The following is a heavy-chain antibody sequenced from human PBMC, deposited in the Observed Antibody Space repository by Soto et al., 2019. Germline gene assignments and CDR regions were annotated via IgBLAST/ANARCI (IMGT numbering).Heavy chain of an antibody. CDR1: GFTFSDYY. Sequence: GGSLRLSCAASGFTFSDYYMSWIRQAPGKGLEIVSYISGTKSFTDYADSVKGRFTISRDNAKNSLFLQMNTLRAEDTAVYYCARDRSQYEYGGYLRWDYYYGMDVWGQGT. V-gene: IGHV3-11*05. CDR2: ISGTKSFT. D-gene: IGHD4-17*01. CDR3: ARDRSQYEYGGYLRWDYYYGMDV. J-gene: IGHJ6*02.